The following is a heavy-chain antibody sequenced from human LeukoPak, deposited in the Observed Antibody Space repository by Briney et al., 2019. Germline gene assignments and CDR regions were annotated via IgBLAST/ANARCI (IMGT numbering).Heavy chain of an antibody. V-gene: IGHV3-30-3*01. D-gene: IGHD3-22*01. J-gene: IGHJ4*02. CDR2: ISYDGSNK. Sequence: GGSLRLSCAASGFTVNTNHMHWVRQAPGKGLEWVAVISYDGSNKYYADSVKGRFTISRDNSKNTPYLQMNSLRAEDTAVYYCARDLSWHYYDSSGYWGYWGQGTLVTVSS. CDR3: ARDLSWHYYDSSGYWGY. CDR1: GFTVNTNH.